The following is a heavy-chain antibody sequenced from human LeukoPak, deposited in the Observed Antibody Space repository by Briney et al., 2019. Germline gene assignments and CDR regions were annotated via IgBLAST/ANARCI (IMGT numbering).Heavy chain of an antibody. CDR1: GGTFSSYA. D-gene: IGHD2-15*01. Sequence: SVKVSCKASGGTFSSYAISWVRQAPGQGLEWMGRIIPILGIANYAQKFQGRVTITADKSTSTAYMELSSLRSEDTAVYYCARGGGEGGGYCSGGSCYSVNFDYWGQGTLVTVSS. J-gene: IGHJ4*02. V-gene: IGHV1-69*04. CDR3: ARGGGEGGGYCSGGSCYSVNFDY. CDR2: IIPILGIA.